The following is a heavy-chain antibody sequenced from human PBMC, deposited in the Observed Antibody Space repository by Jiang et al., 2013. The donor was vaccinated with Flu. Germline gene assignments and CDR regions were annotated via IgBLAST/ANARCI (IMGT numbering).Heavy chain of an antibody. D-gene: IGHD2-2*01. J-gene: IGHJ3*02. CDR3: ASPCTTTICHYAFNI. V-gene: IGHV3-74*01. Sequence: GLVWVSRINSGGSTTSYADSVKGRFTISRDNAKNTLYLQMNSLKAEDTAVYYCASPCTTTICHYAFNIWGQRGQWSPSLQ. CDR2: INSGGSTT.